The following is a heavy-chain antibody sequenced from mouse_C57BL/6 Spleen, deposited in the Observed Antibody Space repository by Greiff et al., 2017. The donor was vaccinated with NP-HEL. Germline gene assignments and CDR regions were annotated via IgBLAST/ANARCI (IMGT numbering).Heavy chain of an antibody. V-gene: IGHV5-9*01. CDR1: GFTFSSYT. J-gene: IGHJ4*01. CDR2: ISGGGGNT. CDR3: ARQTSYAMDY. Sequence: EVQVVESGGGLVKPGGSLKLSCAASGFTFSSYTMSWVRQTPEKRLEWVATISGGGGNTYYPDSVKGRFTISRDNAKNTLYLQMSSLRSEDTALYYCARQTSYAMDYWGQGTSVTVSS.